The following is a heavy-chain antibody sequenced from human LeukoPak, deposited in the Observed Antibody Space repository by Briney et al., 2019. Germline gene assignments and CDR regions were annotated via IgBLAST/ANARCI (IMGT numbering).Heavy chain of an antibody. D-gene: IGHD6-13*01. Sequence: ASVKVSCKASGGTFSSYAISWVRQAPGQGLEWMGRIIPILGIANYAQKFQGRVTITADKSTSTAYMELSSLRSEDTAVYYCASTVAAAGTLGRSAPWFDPWGQGTLVTVSS. CDR2: IIPILGIA. V-gene: IGHV1-69*04. CDR3: ASTVAAAGTLGRSAPWFDP. CDR1: GGTFSSYA. J-gene: IGHJ5*02.